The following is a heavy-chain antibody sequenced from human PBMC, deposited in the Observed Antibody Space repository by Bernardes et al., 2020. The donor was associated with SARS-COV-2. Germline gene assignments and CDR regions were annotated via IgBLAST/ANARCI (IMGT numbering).Heavy chain of an antibody. CDR2: IYYSGST. V-gene: IGHV4-39*01. CDR3: ARPRGYSGYVVPFDY. J-gene: IGHJ4*02. D-gene: IGHD5-12*01. Sequence: EPLSHTCTVSGGSISSSSYYWGCIRQPPGKGLEWIGSIYYSGSTYYNPSLKSRVTISVDTSKNQFSLKLSSVTAADTAVYYCARPRGYSGYVVPFDYWGQGTLVTVSS. CDR1: GGSISSSSYY.